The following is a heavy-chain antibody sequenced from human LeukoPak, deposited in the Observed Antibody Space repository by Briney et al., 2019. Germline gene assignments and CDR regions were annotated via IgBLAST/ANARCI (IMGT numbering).Heavy chain of an antibody. CDR3: VKGSTPRFDYYGMDV. CDR2: ISSNGGST. V-gene: IGHV3-64D*09. D-gene: IGHD3-10*01. CDR1: GFTFSSYA. Sequence: GGSLRLSCSASGFTFSSYAMHWVRQAPGKGLEYVSAISSNGGSTYYADSVKGRFTISRDNSKNTLYLQMSSLRADDTAVYYCVKGSTPRFDYYGMDVWGQGTTVTVSS. J-gene: IGHJ6*02.